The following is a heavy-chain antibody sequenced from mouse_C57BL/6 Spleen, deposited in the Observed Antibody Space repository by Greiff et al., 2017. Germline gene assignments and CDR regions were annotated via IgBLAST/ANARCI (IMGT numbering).Heavy chain of an antibody. Sequence: QVQLQQSGAELMKPGASVKLSCKATGYTFTGYWLEWVKQRPGHGLEWIGEILPGSGSTNYNEKFKGKATFTADTSSNTAYMQLSSLTTEDSAIYYGASPTIVTTRAMDYWGQGTSVTVSS. CDR3: ASPTIVTTRAMDY. CDR2: ILPGSGST. V-gene: IGHV1-9*01. CDR1: GYTFTGYW. D-gene: IGHD2-5*01. J-gene: IGHJ4*01.